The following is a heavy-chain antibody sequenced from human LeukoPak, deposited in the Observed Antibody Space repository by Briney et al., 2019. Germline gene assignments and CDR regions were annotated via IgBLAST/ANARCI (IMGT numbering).Heavy chain of an antibody. J-gene: IGHJ6*02. CDR2: ISYGGTKE. V-gene: IGHV3-30*04. Sequence: GRSLRLSCAASGFSFSDYALHWVRQAPGKGLEGGAVISYGGTKEYYADSVKGRFTISKDNSKNTLYLQMNSLRHEDTAVYYCARNKPITAFFGMDVWGQGTTVIVSS. D-gene: IGHD6-6*01. CDR3: ARNKPITAFFGMDV. CDR1: GFSFSDYA.